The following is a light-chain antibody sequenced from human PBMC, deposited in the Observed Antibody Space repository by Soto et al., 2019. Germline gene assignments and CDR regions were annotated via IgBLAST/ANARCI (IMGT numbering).Light chain of an antibody. CDR2: SND. CDR1: SSNIGSNI. J-gene: IGLJ3*02. CDR3: AAWDDSLKGWV. V-gene: IGLV1-44*01. Sequence: QSVLTQPPSASGAPGRRVTISCSGSSSNIGSNIVNWYQQFPGTAPQLLIYSNDQRPSGVPDRFSGSKSGTSASLAISGLQSEDEADYYCAAWDDSLKGWVFGGGTKVTVL.